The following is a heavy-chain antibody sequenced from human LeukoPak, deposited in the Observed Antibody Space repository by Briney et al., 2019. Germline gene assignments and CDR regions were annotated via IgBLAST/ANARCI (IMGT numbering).Heavy chain of an antibody. CDR2: ISGSGGST. V-gene: IGHV3-23*01. D-gene: IGHD3-22*01. CDR3: AEHGLTTYYYDSSGYYGGPSNSPFDY. CDR1: GFTFSSYA. Sequence: TGGSLRLSCAASGFTFSSYAMSWVRQAPGKGLEWVSAISGSGGSTYYADSVKGRFTISRDNSKNTLYLQMNSLRAEDTAVYYCAEHGLTTYYYDSSGYYGGPSNSPFDYWGQGTLVTVSS. J-gene: IGHJ4*02.